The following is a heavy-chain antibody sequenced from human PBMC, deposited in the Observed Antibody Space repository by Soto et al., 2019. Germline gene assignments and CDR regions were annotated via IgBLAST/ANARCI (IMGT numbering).Heavy chain of an antibody. CDR2: IYWNDDK. CDR3: AHMPGIALAGTAHFDY. CDR1: GFSLSTSGVG. J-gene: IGHJ4*02. Sequence: SGPTLVNPTQTLTLTCTFSGFSLSTSGVGVGWIRQPPGKALEGLALIYWNDDKRYSPSLKSRLTITKDTSKNQVVLTMTNMDPVDTATYYCAHMPGIALAGTAHFDYWGQGTLVTVSS. V-gene: IGHV2-5*01. D-gene: IGHD6-19*01.